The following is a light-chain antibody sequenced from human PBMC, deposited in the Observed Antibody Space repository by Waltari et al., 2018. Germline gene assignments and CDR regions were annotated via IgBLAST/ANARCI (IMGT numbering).Light chain of an antibody. V-gene: IGLV1-44*01. Sequence: QSVLTQPPSASGTPGQRVTISCSGSSSNIGSKTVNWYQQLPGTAPKLLIFSNNQRPSCVPDRFSGSKSCTSASLAISGLLSEDEADYYCSSWDDSVIGPVFGGGIKLTVL. CDR2: SNN. J-gene: IGLJ2*01. CDR1: SSNIGSKT. CDR3: SSWDDSVIGPV.